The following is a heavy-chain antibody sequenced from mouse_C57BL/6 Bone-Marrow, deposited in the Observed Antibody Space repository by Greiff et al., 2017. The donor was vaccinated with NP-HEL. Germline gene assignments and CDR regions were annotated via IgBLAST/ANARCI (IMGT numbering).Heavy chain of an antibody. D-gene: IGHD3-2*02. V-gene: IGHV5-15*04. CDR2: ISNLAYSI. CDR3: ARRAQATRYAMDY. CDR1: GFTFSDYG. J-gene: IGHJ4*01. Sequence: EVKLMESGGGLVQPGGSLKLSCAASGFTFSDYGMAWVRQAPRKGPEWVAFISNLAYSIYYADTVTGRFTISRENAKNTLYLEMSSLRSEDTAMYDCARRAQATRYAMDYWGQGTSVTVSS.